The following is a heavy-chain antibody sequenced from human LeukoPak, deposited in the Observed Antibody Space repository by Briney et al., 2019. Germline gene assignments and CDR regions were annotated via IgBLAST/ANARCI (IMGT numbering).Heavy chain of an antibody. Sequence: SETLSLTCTESGGSISSYDYYWNWLRQPAGRGLEWVGRIYTTGNTMYNPSLESRVSMSIDTSKNQVCLKVKSVTAADTAVYYCARGGTLFTFFDSWGQGALVTVSS. CDR1: GGSISSYDYY. CDR2: IYTTGNT. CDR3: ARGGTLFTFFDS. J-gene: IGHJ4*02. V-gene: IGHV4-61*02.